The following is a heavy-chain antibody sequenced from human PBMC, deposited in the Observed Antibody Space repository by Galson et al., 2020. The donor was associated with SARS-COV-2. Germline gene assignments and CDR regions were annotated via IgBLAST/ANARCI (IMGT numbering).Heavy chain of an antibody. CDR2: IKQDGSDK. CDR3: RAADNGFDV. V-gene: IGHV3-7*01. D-gene: IGHD6-25*01. Sequence: QLGESLKISCSVSGFTFSNYWMSWVRQAPGKGLEWVANIKQDGSDKYYVATVRGRFTISRDNAKNSLYLQMNSLRAEDTALYYCRAADNGFDVWGQGTMVTVSS. J-gene: IGHJ3*01. CDR1: GFTFSNYW.